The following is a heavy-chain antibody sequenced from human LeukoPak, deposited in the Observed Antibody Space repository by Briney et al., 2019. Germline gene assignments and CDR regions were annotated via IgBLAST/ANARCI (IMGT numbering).Heavy chain of an antibody. CDR1: GFTFSSYG. J-gene: IGHJ4*02. V-gene: IGHV3-48*03. CDR2: ISSSGSTI. CDR3: ARDRGPCVFDY. Sequence: GGSLRLSCAASGFTFSSYGMNWVRQAPGKGLEWVSYISSSGSTIYYADSVKGRFTISRDNAKNSLYLQMNSLRAEDTAVYYCARDRGPCVFDYWGQGTLVTVSS.